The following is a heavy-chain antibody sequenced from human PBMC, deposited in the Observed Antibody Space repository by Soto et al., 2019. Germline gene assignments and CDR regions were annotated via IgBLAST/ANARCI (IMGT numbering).Heavy chain of an antibody. CDR3: ARDHVQSRDWTGFRLRYYALDV. CDR2: LSDEGTNK. J-gene: IGHJ6*02. D-gene: IGHD6-19*01. V-gene: IGHV3-30*03. Sequence: GGSLRLCCAVSGFIVSDFDMHWVRQAPGKGLEWVAVLSDEGTNKYYADSVQGRFTVSREDSRNTVYLRMTSLRLDDTATYYCARDHVQSRDWTGFRLRYYALDVWGRGTTVTVSS. CDR1: GFIVSDFD.